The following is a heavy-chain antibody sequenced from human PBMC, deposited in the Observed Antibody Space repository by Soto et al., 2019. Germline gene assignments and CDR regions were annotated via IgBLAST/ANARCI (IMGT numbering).Heavy chain of an antibody. CDR3: ASENHNYDILTGYYRASGPGDFDY. CDR2: IGSAVGT. J-gene: IGHJ4*02. V-gene: IGHV3-13*01. D-gene: IGHD3-9*01. CDR1: GFTFSTYD. Sequence: GGSLRLSCAASGFTFSTYDMHWVRQATGKGLEWVSAIGSAVGTYYAGSVKGRFTISRDNAKNSLYLQMNSLRAEDTAVYYCASENHNYDILTGYYRASGPGDFDYWGQGTLVTVSS.